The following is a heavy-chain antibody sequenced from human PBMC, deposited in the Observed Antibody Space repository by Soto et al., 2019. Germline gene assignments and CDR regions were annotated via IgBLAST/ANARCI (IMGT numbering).Heavy chain of an antibody. CDR2: IWYDGSNK. CDR1: GFTFSSYG. D-gene: IGHD3-10*01. CDR3: AREGLLSLARNFDY. J-gene: IGHJ4*02. Sequence: QVQLVESGGGVVQPGRSLRLSCAASGFTFSSYGMHWVRQAPGKGLEWVAVIWYDGSNKYYADSVKGRFTISRDNSKNTLYLQMNSPRAEDTAVYYCAREGLLSLARNFDYWGQGTLVTVSS. V-gene: IGHV3-33*01.